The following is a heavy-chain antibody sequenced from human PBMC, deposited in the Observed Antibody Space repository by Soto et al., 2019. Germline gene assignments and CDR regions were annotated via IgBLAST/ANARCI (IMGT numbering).Heavy chain of an antibody. Sequence: QVQLVQSGAEVKKPGSSVKLSCKASGSTFSSSALSWVRQAPGQGHEWMGGIIPIFGPANYAPKFQGRVTITADESTSTAYMELSSMRSEDTAVYYFARSPYYYASSGYERKVLTRPYYYYYGMDVWGQGTTVTVSS. V-gene: IGHV1-69*01. J-gene: IGHJ6*02. D-gene: IGHD3-22*01. CDR1: GSTFSSSA. CDR3: ARSPYYYASSGYERKVLTRPYYYYYGMDV. CDR2: IIPIFGPA.